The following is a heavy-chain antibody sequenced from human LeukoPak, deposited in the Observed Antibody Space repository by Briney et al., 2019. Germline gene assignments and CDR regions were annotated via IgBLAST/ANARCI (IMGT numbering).Heavy chain of an antibody. CDR2: INHSGST. V-gene: IGHV4-34*01. J-gene: IGHJ4*02. D-gene: IGHD2-2*01. CDR3: ARGPYSCSSTSCPPYYFDY. CDR1: GGSFSGYY. Sequence: PSEXXXXTCAXYGGSFSGYYXSWIRQPPGKGLXWIGEINHSGSTNYNPSLKSRVTISVDTSKNQFSLKLSSVTAADTAVYYCARGPYSCSSTSCPPYYFDYWGQGTLVTVSS.